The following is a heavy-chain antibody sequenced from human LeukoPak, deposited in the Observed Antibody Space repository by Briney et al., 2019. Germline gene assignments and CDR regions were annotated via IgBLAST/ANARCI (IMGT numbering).Heavy chain of an antibody. CDR2: IYYSGST. CDR1: GDSISSYY. Sequence: PSETLSLTCTVSGDSISSYYWSWIRQPPGKGLEWMGYIYYSGSTNNNPSLKSRVTISVDTSKNQFSLKLSSVTAADTAVYYCARSGLSGWYFDYWGQGTLVTVSS. J-gene: IGHJ4*02. V-gene: IGHV4-59*01. CDR3: ARSGLSGWYFDY. D-gene: IGHD6-19*01.